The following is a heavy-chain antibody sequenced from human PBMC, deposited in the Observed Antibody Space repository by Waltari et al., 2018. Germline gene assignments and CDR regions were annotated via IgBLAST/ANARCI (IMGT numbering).Heavy chain of an antibody. V-gene: IGHV4-34*01. Sequence: QVQLQQWGAGLLKPSETLSLTCAVYGGSFSGYYWSWIRQPPGKGLEWIGEINHSGSTNYNPSLKSRVTISVDTSKNQFSLKLSSVTAANTAVYYCARGRRYYDFWSGYYSDYYYYMDVWGKGTTVTISS. D-gene: IGHD3-3*01. J-gene: IGHJ6*03. CDR1: GGSFSGYY. CDR3: ARGRRYYDFWSGYYSDYYYYMDV. CDR2: INHSGST.